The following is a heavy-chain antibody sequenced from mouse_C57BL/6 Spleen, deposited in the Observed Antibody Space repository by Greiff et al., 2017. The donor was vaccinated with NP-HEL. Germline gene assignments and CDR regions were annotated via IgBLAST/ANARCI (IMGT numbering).Heavy chain of an antibody. D-gene: IGHD1-1*01. V-gene: IGHV1-50*01. Sequence: VQLQQPGAELVKPGASVKLSCKASGYTFTSYWMQWVKQRPGQGLEWIGEIDPSDSYTNYNQKFKGKATLTVDTSSSTAYMQLSSLTSEDSAVYYCARFDTTVRYFDVWGTGTTVTVSS. CDR2: IDPSDSYT. CDR1: GYTFTSYW. J-gene: IGHJ1*03. CDR3: ARFDTTVRYFDV.